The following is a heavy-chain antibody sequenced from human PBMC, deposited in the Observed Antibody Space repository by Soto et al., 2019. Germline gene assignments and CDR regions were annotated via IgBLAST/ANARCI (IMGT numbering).Heavy chain of an antibody. CDR3: ARYYDILTGYYMAGYNWFDP. V-gene: IGHV4-34*01. D-gene: IGHD3-9*01. CDR1: GGSFSGYY. J-gene: IGHJ5*02. CDR2: INHSGST. Sequence: SETLSLTCAVYGGSFSGYYWSWIRQPPGKGLEWIGEINHSGSTNYNPSLKSRVTISVDTSKNQFSLKLSSVTAADTAVYYCARYYDILTGYYMAGYNWFDPWGQGTLVNVSS.